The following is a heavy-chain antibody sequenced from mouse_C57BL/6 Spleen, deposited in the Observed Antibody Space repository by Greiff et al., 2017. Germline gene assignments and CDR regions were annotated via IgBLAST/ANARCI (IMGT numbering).Heavy chain of an antibody. CDR2: LHPSDSDT. CDR3: AITVTTGVY. V-gene: IGHV1-74*01. CDR1: GYTFTSYW. D-gene: IGHD2-2*01. J-gene: IGHJ3*01. Sequence: QVQLQQPGAELVKPGASVKVSCKASGYTFTSYWMHWVKQRPGQGLEWIGRLHPSDSDTNYNQKFKGKATLTVDKAYSTTYMQLSSLTSEDTAVYYCAITVTTGVYWGTGTLVTVSA.